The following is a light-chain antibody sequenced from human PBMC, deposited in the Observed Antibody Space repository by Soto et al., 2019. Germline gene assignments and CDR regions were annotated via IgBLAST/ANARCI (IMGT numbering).Light chain of an antibody. Sequence: QAVGTQEPSLTVSPGGTGTRTCASSPGPVTSGFYPHWVQQQPGQAPRTLIYSTTNKHSWTPARFSGSLLGGKAALTLSGVQPEDEADYYGLLYYCGAYVFGAGTKLTVL. V-gene: IGLV7-43*01. CDR3: LLYYCGAYV. J-gene: IGLJ1*01. CDR1: PGPVTSGFY. CDR2: STT.